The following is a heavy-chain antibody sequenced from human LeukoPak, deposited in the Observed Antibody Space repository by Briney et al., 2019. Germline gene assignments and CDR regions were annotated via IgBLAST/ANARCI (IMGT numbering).Heavy chain of an antibody. D-gene: IGHD4-17*01. J-gene: IGHJ4*02. V-gene: IGHV1-2*02. CDR2: INPNSGGT. CDR3: ARRGDYGDYYFDY. Sequence: VXXAPXXGLEWMXWINPNSGGTNYAQKFQGRVTMTRDTSISTAYMELSRLRSDDTAVYYCARRGDYGDYYFDYWGQGTLVTVSS.